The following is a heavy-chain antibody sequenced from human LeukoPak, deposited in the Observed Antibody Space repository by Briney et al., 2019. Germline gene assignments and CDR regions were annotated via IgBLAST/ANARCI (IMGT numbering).Heavy chain of an antibody. Sequence: ASVKVSCKASGYTFTGYYMHWGRQAPGQGLEWMGWINPNSGGTNYAQKFQGRVTMTRDTSISTAYLELSRLRTDATAVYYCARDPEEYCGGDCYGYGMDVWGQGTTVTVSS. CDR1: GYTFTGYY. CDR2: INPNSGGT. CDR3: ARDPEEYCGGDCYGYGMDV. V-gene: IGHV1-2*02. J-gene: IGHJ6*02. D-gene: IGHD2-21*02.